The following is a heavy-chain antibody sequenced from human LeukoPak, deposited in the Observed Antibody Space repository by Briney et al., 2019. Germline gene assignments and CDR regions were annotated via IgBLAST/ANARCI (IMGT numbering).Heavy chain of an antibody. Sequence: SETLSLTCTVSGGSISSGSYYWSWIRQPAGKGLEWIGRIYTSGSTNYNPSLKSRVTISVDTSKNQFSLKLSSMTAADTAVYYCARGPGSGSYFAWFDTWGQGALVTVSS. V-gene: IGHV4-61*02. CDR3: ARGPGSGSYFAWFDT. D-gene: IGHD3-10*01. CDR2: IYTSGST. J-gene: IGHJ5*02. CDR1: GGSISSGSYY.